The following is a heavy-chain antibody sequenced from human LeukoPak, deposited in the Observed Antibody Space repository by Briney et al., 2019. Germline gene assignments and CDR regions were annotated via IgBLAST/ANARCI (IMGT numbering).Heavy chain of an antibody. D-gene: IGHD6-6*01. CDR1: GGSISSGGYY. V-gene: IGHV4-31*03. CDR3: AREADSSSFDP. CDR2: IYYSGST. Sequence: SQTLSLTCTVSGGSISSGGYYWSWIRQHPGKGLEWIGYIYYSGSTNYNPSLKSRVTISVDTSKNQFSLKLSSVTAADTAVYYCAREADSSSFDPWGQGTLVTVSS. J-gene: IGHJ5*02.